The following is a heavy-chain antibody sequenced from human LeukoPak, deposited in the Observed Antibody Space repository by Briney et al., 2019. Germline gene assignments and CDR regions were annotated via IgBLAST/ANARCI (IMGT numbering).Heavy chain of an antibody. CDR3: ARGNSSGYYYF. D-gene: IGHD3-22*01. CDR1: GGSFSGYY. Sequence: SSETLSLTCAVYGGSFSGYYWSWIRQPPGKGLEWIGEINHSGSTNYNPSLKSRVTISVDTSKNQFSLKLSSVTAADTAVYYCARGNSSGYYYFWGQGTLVTVSS. V-gene: IGHV4-34*01. CDR2: INHSGST. J-gene: IGHJ4*02.